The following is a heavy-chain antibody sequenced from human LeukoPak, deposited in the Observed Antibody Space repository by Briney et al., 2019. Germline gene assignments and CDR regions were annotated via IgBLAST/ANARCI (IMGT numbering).Heavy chain of an antibody. Sequence: GGSLRLSCVASGFTFSSYYMQWVRQDPRKGLVWVSRISGDGTNIDYADSVRGRFTIARDNAKNTVYLQMNTLRVEDTAVYYCTRDLLDYDVSTGLHHYFMDVWGQGTTVTVSS. CDR2: ISGDGTNI. V-gene: IGHV3-74*01. CDR1: GFTFSSYY. D-gene: IGHD3-9*01. CDR3: TRDLLDYDVSTGLHHYFMDV. J-gene: IGHJ6*02.